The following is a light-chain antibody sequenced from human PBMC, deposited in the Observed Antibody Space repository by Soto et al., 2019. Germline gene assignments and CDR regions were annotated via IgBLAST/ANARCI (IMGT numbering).Light chain of an antibody. J-gene: IGKJ1*01. CDR1: QSVTSLH. V-gene: IGKV3-20*01. Sequence: EIVLTQSPGILSLFPGERATLACRASQSVTSLHLAWYQQRSGQAPRLLIFGASSRASGIPDKFSGSGSGTDFTLTSSSLQSEDFAVYYCQQYNNWPTFGQGTKV. CDR2: GAS. CDR3: QQYNNWPT.